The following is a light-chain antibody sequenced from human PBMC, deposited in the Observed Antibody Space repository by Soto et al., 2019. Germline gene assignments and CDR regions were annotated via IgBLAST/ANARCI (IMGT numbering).Light chain of an antibody. CDR1: TGDVTSGHY. Sequence: QAVVTQEPSRTVSPGGRVTLTCGSSTGDVTSGHYPYWFQQKPGQAPRIVIYDTNKKYSWTPARFSGSLLGGKAALTLSGAQPEDEAEYHCLLSYSSARAGVFGGGTKLTVL. CDR3: LLSYSSARAGV. J-gene: IGLJ3*02. CDR2: DTN. V-gene: IGLV7-46*01.